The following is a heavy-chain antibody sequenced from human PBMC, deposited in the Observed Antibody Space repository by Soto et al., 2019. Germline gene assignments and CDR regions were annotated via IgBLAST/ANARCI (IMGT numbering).Heavy chain of an antibody. J-gene: IGHJ5*02. D-gene: IGHD6-25*01. CDR2: IIPIFGTA. Sequence: AVTVSCKASLCTFSRYALIWLRQARGQGIEGMGGIIPIFGTATFTQKFHGRVTITADESTRTVYLELSSQRAEYTAVYYSAIIALRLHWFDPWGQGTLVTVSS. CDR1: LCTFSRYA. CDR3: AIIALRLHWFDP. V-gene: IGHV1-69*13.